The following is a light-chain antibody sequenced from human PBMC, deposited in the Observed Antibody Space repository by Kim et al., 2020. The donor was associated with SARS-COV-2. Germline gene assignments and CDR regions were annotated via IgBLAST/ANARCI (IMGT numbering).Light chain of an antibody. V-gene: IGKV1-5*01. Sequence: DIQMTQSPSTLSASVGDRVTLTCRASQSVSRWLAWYQQKPGKAPKLLIYDGSNLQSGVPSRFSGSGSGTAFTLTISSLQPDDFAIYYCQHPQTFGPGTTVDI. CDR1: QSVSRW. J-gene: IGKJ1*01. CDR3: QHPQT. CDR2: DGS.